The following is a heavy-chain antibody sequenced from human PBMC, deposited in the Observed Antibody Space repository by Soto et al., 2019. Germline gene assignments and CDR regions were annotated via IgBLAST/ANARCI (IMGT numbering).Heavy chain of an antibody. CDR1: GYTFTGYY. J-gene: IGHJ4*02. D-gene: IGHD3-22*01. Sequence: ASVKVSCKASGYTFTGYYMHWVRQAPGQGLGWMGWINPNSGGTNYAQKFQGRVTMTRDTSISTAYMELSRLRSDDTAVYYCARIAVAGTYYYDSSSLFFDYWGQGTLVTVSS. CDR2: INPNSGGT. V-gene: IGHV1-2*02. CDR3: ARIAVAGTYYYDSSSLFFDY.